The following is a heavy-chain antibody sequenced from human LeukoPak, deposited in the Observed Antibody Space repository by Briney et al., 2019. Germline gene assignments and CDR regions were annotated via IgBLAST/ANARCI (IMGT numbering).Heavy chain of an antibody. CDR3: ARYYPPGAFWSGYYTKNNWFDP. D-gene: IGHD3-3*01. Sequence: PSETLSLTCAVYGGSSSGYYWSWIRQPPGKGLEWIGEINHSGSTNYNPSLKSRVTISVDTSKNQFSLKLSSVTAADTAVYYCARYYPPGAFWSGYYTKNNWFDPWGQGTLVTVSS. J-gene: IGHJ5*02. CDR2: INHSGST. CDR1: GGSSSGYY. V-gene: IGHV4-34*01.